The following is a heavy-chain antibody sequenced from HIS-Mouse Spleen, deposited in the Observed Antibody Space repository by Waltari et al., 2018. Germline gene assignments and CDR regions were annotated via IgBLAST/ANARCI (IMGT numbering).Heavy chain of an antibody. Sequence: QVQLQQWGAGLLKPSETLSLTCAVYAGSFSGYYWSWIRHPPGSGLEWRREIKHSGRTNYNPSLKSRLTISVEASKDQFSPKMRSVTEAGTAVYDGARVRSPATVTIEYCCGYGGQGTLVTVSS. CDR2: IKHSGRT. V-gene: IGHV4-34*01. CDR1: AGSFSGYY. CDR3: ARVRSPATVTIEYCCGY. D-gene: IGHD4-17*01. J-gene: IGHJ4*02.